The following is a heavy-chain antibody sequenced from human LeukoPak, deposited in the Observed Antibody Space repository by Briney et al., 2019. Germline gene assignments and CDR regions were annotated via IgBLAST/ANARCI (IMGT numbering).Heavy chain of an antibody. CDR2: IWYDGSNK. CDR3: ARGGAVADY. Sequence: PGGSLRLSCAASGFTFRSYGMHGVRQAPGKGRGWGAVIWYDGSNKYYADSVKGRFTISGDKSKNTPYLQMSSLRAADTAVYYCARGGAVADYWGQGPLVPVSS. J-gene: IGHJ4*02. CDR1: GFTFRSYG. V-gene: IGHV3-33*01. D-gene: IGHD2-15*01.